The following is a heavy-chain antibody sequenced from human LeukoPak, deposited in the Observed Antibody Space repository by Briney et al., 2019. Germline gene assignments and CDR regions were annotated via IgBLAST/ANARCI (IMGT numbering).Heavy chain of an antibody. CDR3: ATRGADIVVVPAATYGGVDYSMDV. CDR2: INPSGGST. V-gene: IGHV1-46*01. D-gene: IGHD2-2*01. Sequence: ASVKVSCKASGYTFTSYYMHWVRQAPGQGLEWMGIINPSGGSTSYAQKFQGRVTMTRDTSTSTVYMELSSLRSEDTAVYYCATRGADIVVVPAATYGGVDYSMDVWGQGTTVTVSS. CDR1: GYTFTSYY. J-gene: IGHJ6*02.